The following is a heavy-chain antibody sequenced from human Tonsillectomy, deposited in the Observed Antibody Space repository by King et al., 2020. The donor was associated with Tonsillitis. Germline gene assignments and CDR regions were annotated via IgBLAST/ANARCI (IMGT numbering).Heavy chain of an antibody. CDR3: ARGRLWFGGIDS. V-gene: IGHV3-48*03. CDR2: ISTSGSVI. CDR1: GFTLSSYE. Sequence: VQLVESGGGLVQPGGSLRLSCAASGFTLSSYEINWVRQAPGKGLEWVSYISTSGSVIYYADSVKGRFTISRDNAKNSLYLQMNSLRAEDTAVYYCARGRLWFGGIDSWGQGTLVTVSS. D-gene: IGHD3-10*01. J-gene: IGHJ4*02.